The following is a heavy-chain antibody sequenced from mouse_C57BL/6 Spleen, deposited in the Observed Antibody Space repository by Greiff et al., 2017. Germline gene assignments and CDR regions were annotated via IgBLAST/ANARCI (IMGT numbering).Heavy chain of an antibody. V-gene: IGHV1-82*01. CDR1: GYAFSSSW. CDR3: APTGTGLYFDY. J-gene: IGHJ2*01. D-gene: IGHD4-1*02. CDR2: IYPGDGDT. Sequence: QVQLQQSGPELVKPGASVKISCKASGYAFSSSWMNWVKQRPGTGLEWIGRIYPGDGDTNYNGKFKGKATLTADKSSSTAYMQLSSLTSADSAVYCCAPTGTGLYFDYWGQGTTLTVSS.